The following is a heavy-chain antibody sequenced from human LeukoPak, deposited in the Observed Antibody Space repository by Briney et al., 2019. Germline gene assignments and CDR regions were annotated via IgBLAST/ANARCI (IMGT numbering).Heavy chain of an antibody. Sequence: PGGSLRLSCAASGFTFSRHSINWVRQAPGKGLEWVSSISSSSSYIYYADSVKGRFTISRDNAKNSLYLQMNSLRAEDTAVYYCAREEVAGPDYWGQGTLVTVSS. D-gene: IGHD6-19*01. CDR1: GFTFSRHS. J-gene: IGHJ4*02. CDR2: ISSSSSYI. CDR3: AREEVAGPDY. V-gene: IGHV3-21*01.